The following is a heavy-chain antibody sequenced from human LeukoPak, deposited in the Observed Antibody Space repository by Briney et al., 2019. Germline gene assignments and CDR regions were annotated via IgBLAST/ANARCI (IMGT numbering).Heavy chain of an antibody. Sequence: PSETLSLTCAVYGGSFSGYYWSWIRQPPGKGLEWIGEINHSGSTNYNPSLKSRVTISVDTSKNQFSLKLSSVTAADTAVYYCARGRIKGAVEGNDNWFDPWGQGTLVTVSS. CDR2: INHSGST. V-gene: IGHV4-34*01. D-gene: IGHD6-19*01. J-gene: IGHJ5*02. CDR3: ARGRIKGAVEGNDNWFDP. CDR1: GGSFSGYY.